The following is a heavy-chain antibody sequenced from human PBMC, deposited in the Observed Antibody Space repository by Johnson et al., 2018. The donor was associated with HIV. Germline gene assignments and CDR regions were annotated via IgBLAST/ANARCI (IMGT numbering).Heavy chain of an antibody. D-gene: IGHD3-10*01. CDR1: GFTFSSYG. CDR3: AREAWGFGERVDAFDI. CDR2: IRYDGSNK. Sequence: QVQLVETGGDLIQPGGSLRLSCAASGFTFSSYGMHWVRQAPGKGLEWVAFIRYDGSNKYYADSVKGRFTISRDNSKNTLYLQMNSLRAEDTAVYYCAREAWGFGERVDAFDIWGQGTMVTVSS. V-gene: IGHV3-30*02. J-gene: IGHJ3*02.